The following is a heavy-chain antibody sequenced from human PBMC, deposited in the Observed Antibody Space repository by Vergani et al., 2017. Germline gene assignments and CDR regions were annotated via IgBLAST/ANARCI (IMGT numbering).Heavy chain of an antibody. CDR3: ARDESSSWDSYYWFDP. Sequence: QVQLVQSGAEVKKPGSSVKVSCKASGGTFSSYAISWVRQAPGQGLEWMGGIIPIFGTANYAQKFPGRFTITAAKSTTTAYMELNSLRSEDTAVYYCARDESSSWDSYYWFDPWGQGTLVTVSS. CDR1: GGTFSSYA. J-gene: IGHJ5*02. CDR2: IIPIFGTA. V-gene: IGHV1-69*06. D-gene: IGHD6-6*01.